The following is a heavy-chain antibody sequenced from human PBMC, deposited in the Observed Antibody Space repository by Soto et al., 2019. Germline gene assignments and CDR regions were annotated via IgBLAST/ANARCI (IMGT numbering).Heavy chain of an antibody. J-gene: IGHJ6*02. CDR3: ARGIYQKYGMDV. D-gene: IGHD3-3*02. Sequence: EVQLVESGGGLVQPRGSLRLSCAASGFNFISHWIHWVRQAPGKGLVWVSRINVDGSNRNYADSVKGRFTISRDNAKNTVYLQMNSLRADDTAVYFCARGIYQKYGMDVWDQGTTV. CDR2: INVDGSNR. CDR1: GFNFISHW. V-gene: IGHV3-74*01.